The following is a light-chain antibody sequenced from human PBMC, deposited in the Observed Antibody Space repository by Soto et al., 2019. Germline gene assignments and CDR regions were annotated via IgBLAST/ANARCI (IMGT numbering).Light chain of an antibody. V-gene: IGKV1-5*03. Sequence: DIQMTQSPSTLSASVGDRVTITCRASQSIGSWLAWYQQKPGKAPKLLIYKASSLESGVPLRFSGSGSGTEFTLTISSLQPDDFATYYCQQYDSYPWTFGQGTKVEIK. CDR1: QSIGSW. CDR2: KAS. CDR3: QQYDSYPWT. J-gene: IGKJ1*01.